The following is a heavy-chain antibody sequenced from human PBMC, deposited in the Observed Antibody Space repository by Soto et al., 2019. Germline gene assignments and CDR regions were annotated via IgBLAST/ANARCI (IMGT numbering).Heavy chain of an antibody. CDR3: ARRHLAVAVSPWFDP. CDR2: IDSSGEK. Sequence: QVTLKESGPVLVKPTETLTLRCTVSGLSITDSEMGVSWIRQPPGQPLEWLAHIDSSGEKSYRTFLKSRLATPKDPSKSQIVLTRTNMHPADTATYYCARRHLAVAVSPWFDPWGRGTPVTVSS. V-gene: IGHV2-26*01. CDR1: GLSITDSEMG. D-gene: IGHD6-19*01. J-gene: IGHJ5*02.